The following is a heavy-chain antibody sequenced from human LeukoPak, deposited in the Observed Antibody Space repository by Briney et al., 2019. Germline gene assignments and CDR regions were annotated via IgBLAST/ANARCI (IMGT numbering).Heavy chain of an antibody. CDR2: ISYDGSNK. V-gene: IGHV3-30*18. D-gene: IGHD6-13*01. CDR3: AKDRAAAPDY. CDR1: GFTFSSYG. Sequence: PGGSLRLSRAASGFTFSSYGMHWVRQAPGKGLEWVAVISYDGSNKYYADSVKGRFTISRDNSKNTLYLQMNSLRAEDTAVYYCAKDRAAAPDYWGQGTLVTVSS. J-gene: IGHJ4*02.